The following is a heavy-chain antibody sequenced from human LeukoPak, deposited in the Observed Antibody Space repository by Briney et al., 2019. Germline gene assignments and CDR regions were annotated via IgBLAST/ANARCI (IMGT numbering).Heavy chain of an antibody. J-gene: IGHJ6*02. CDR2: IWYDGSNK. D-gene: IGHD6-13*01. CDR1: GFTFSSYG. Sequence: GGSLRLSCAASGFTFSSYGMHWVRQAPGKGLEWVAVIWYDGSNKYYADSVKGRFTISRDNSKNTLYLQMNSLRAEDTAVYYCARDQAAAAENYGMDVWGQGTTVTVSS. CDR3: ARDQAAAAENYGMDV. V-gene: IGHV3-33*01.